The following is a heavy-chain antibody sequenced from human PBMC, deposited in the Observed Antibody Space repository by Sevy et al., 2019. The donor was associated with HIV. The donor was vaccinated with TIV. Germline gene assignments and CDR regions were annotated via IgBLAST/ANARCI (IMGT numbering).Heavy chain of an antibody. CDR3: AKLFDSYVVVLYDFDY. V-gene: IGHV3-30*18. CDR2: ISYDGSNK. D-gene: IGHD2-21*01. Sequence: QLGGSLRLSCAASGFTFSSYGMHWVRQAPGKGLEWVAVISYDGSNKYYADSVKGRFTISRDNSKNTLYLQMNSLRAEDTAVYYCAKLFDSYVVVLYDFDYWGQGTLVTVSS. CDR1: GFTFSSYG. J-gene: IGHJ4*02.